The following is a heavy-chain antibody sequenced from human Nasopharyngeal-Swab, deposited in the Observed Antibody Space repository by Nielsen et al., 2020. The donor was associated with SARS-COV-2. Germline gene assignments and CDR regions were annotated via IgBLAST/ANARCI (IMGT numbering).Heavy chain of an antibody. D-gene: IGHD3-3*01. CDR3: AAGGSDFWSGYGLDY. J-gene: IGHJ4*02. Sequence: GGSLRLSCAASGFTFTSSAVQWVRQARGQRLEWIGWIVVGSGNTNYAQKFQERVTITRDMSTSTAYMELSSLRSEDTAVYYCAAGGSDFWSGYGLDYWGQGTLVTVSS. CDR1: GFTFTSSA. CDR2: IVVGSGNT. V-gene: IGHV1-58*01.